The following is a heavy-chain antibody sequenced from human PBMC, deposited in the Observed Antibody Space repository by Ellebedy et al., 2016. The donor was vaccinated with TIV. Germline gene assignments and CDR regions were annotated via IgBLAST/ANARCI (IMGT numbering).Heavy chain of an antibody. CDR1: GGSIRSYY. CDR3: ACGYSSGWTDY. J-gene: IGHJ4*02. D-gene: IGHD6-19*01. CDR2: IYTSGST. V-gene: IGHV4-4*07. Sequence: MPSETLSLTCTVPGGSIRSYYWSWIRQSPGKGLEWIGRIYTSGSTNYNPSLQSRVTMSVDPSTNQFSLKLSSVTAADTAVYYCACGYSSGWTDYWGQGTLVTVSS.